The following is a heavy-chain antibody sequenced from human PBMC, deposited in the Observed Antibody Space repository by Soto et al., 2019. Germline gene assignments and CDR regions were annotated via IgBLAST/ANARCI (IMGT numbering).Heavy chain of an antibody. Sequence: GGSLRLSCAASGFAFSTSSMAWVRQAPGKGLEWVANIKKDGSEAYYVDSVRGRFTISKDNAKNSLFLQMDSLRAEDTAVYFCARDYYRVADYWGQGTQVTVSS. CDR3: ARDYYRVADY. J-gene: IGHJ4*02. CDR1: GFAFSTSS. V-gene: IGHV3-7*01. CDR2: IKKDGSEA. D-gene: IGHD3-22*01.